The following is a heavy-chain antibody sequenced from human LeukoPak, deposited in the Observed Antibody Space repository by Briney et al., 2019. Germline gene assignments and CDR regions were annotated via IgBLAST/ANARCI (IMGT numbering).Heavy chain of an antibody. CDR2: ISAYNGNT. J-gene: IGHJ4*02. V-gene: IGHV1-18*01. Sequence: ASVKVSCKASGYTFTSYGISWVRQAPGQGLEWMGWISAYNGNTNYAQKLQGRVTMTTDTSTSTAYMELRSLRSDDTAVYYCARGRWGYSGYDNFDYWGQGTLVTVSS. D-gene: IGHD5-12*01. CDR1: GYTFTSYG. CDR3: ARGRWGYSGYDNFDY.